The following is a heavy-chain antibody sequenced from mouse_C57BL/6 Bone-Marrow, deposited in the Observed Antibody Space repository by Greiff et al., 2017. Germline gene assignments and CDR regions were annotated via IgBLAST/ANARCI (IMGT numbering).Heavy chain of an antibody. CDR2: IDPENGDT. D-gene: IGHD1-1*01. Sequence: EVQLQQSGAELVRPGASVKLSCTATGFDITDDYMHWVKQRPEQGLEWIGWIDPENGDTEYASKFQGKATITADTSSNTAYRQLSSLTSADTAVCYCISYYGSCPYCYAMDYGGQGISVTVSS. J-gene: IGHJ4*01. CDR1: GFDITDDY. CDR3: ISYYGSCPYCYAMDY. V-gene: IGHV14-4*01.